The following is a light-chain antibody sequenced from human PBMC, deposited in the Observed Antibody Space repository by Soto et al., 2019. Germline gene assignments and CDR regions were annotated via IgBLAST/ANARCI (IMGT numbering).Light chain of an antibody. Sequence: DIQLTQSPSTLSASVGDRVTITCRASQSISDLLAWYHQKPGKAPKLLIYDASSLESGAPSRFSGSGYGTEFTLTISSLQPDDFATYYCQQYNSPYTFGQGTKVELK. V-gene: IGKV1-5*01. CDR3: QQYNSPYT. CDR2: DAS. J-gene: IGKJ2*01. CDR1: QSISDL.